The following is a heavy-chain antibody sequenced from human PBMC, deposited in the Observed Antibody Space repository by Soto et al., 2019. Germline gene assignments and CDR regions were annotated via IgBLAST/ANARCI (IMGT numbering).Heavy chain of an antibody. CDR1: GGSISSGDYY. D-gene: IGHD6-6*01. CDR3: ARDLVPLSSSSFFFFHYYGMDV. V-gene: IGHV4-30-4*01. Sequence: SETLSLTCTVSGGSISSGDYYWSWIRQPPGKGLEWIGYIYYSGSIYYNPSLKSRVTISVDTSKNQFSLKLSSVTAADTAVYYCARDLVPLSSSSFFFFHYYGMDVWGQGTTVTVSS. J-gene: IGHJ6*02. CDR2: IYYSGSI.